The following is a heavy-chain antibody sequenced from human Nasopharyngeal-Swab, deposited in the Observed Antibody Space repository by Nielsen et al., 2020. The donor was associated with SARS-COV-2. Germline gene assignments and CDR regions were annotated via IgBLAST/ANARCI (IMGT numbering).Heavy chain of an antibody. V-gene: IGHV4-59*01. J-gene: IGHJ6*02. Sequence: WIRQPPGKGLEWIGYIYYSGSTNYNPSLKSRVTISVDTSKNQFSLKLSSVTAADTAVYYCARDKVTVDYYCGMDVWGQGTTVTVSS. CDR3: ARDKVTVDYYCGMDV. D-gene: IGHD4-23*01. CDR2: IYYSGST.